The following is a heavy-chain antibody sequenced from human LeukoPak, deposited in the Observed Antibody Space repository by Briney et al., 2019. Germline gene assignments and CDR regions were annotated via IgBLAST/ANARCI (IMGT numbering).Heavy chain of an antibody. D-gene: IGHD3-22*01. J-gene: IGHJ4*02. CDR2: IKSKTDGGTK. CDR1: GFTFSNDW. CDR3: TTAFLYYYDSSGYYWGSDFDY. V-gene: IGHV3-15*01. Sequence: GGSLRLSCAASGFTFSNDWMSWVRQAPGKGLEWVGRIKSKTDGGTKDYAAHVKGRFTISRDDSKNTLYLQMNSLKTEDTAVYYCTTAFLYYYDSSGYYWGSDFDYWGQGTLVTVSS.